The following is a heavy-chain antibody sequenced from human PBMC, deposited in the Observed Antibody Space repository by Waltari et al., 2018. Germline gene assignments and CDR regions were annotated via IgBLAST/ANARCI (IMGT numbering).Heavy chain of an antibody. CDR2: ISSDGSDK. J-gene: IGHJ4*02. Sequence: QEQLAESGGGVVQRGGSLRLSCSGPGFPFSSFAIHWVRQAAGRGLEWLSFISSDGSDKYYADSVKGRLSISRDNSRNSVFLEADSLRPEDTAIYYCARTQYSFDFDCWGQGTLVTVSP. D-gene: IGHD4-4*01. CDR3: ARTQYSFDFDC. V-gene: IGHV3-30*16. CDR1: GFPFSSFA.